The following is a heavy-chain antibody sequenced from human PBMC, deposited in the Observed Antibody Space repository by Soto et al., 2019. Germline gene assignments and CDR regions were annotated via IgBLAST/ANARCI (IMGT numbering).Heavy chain of an antibody. CDR2: ISGRGGRT. CDR3: AKTALDDSGGYSAVVIGY. V-gene: IGHV3-23*01. CDR1: GFTFSSYV. Sequence: GGSLRLSCAASGFTFSSYVMSWVRQDPGKEREWVIAISGRGGRTYYADSLKSRFTISRDNSKNTLYLQLNSLSAEDTAVYYCAKTALDDSGGYSAVVIGYWGQGTLVTVSS. J-gene: IGHJ4*02. D-gene: IGHD3-22*01.